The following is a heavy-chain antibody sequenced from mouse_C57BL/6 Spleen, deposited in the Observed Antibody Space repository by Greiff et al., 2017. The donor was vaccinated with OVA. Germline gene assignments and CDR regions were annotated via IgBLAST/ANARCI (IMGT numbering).Heavy chain of an antibody. CDR3: TRALTGTPSWLAY. CDR2: IDPEIGGT. V-gene: IGHV1-15*01. D-gene: IGHD4-1*01. J-gene: IGHJ3*01. Sequence: QVQLQQSGAELVRPGASVTLSCKASGYTFTDYEMHWVKQTPVHGLEWIGAIDPEIGGTAYNQKFKGKAILTADKSSSTAYMELRSLTSEDSAVYYCTRALTGTPSWLAYWGQGTLVTVSA. CDR1: GYTFTDYE.